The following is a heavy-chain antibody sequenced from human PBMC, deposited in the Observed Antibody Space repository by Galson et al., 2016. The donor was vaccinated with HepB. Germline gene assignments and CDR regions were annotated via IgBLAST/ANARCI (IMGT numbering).Heavy chain of an antibody. D-gene: IGHD3-10*01. J-gene: IGHJ6*02. CDR3: ARDRFYGSGRRYFYGLDV. Sequence: SLRLSCAASGFTFNDYAMHWVRQAPGKGLEWVAVISSDGNDQYYADSVKGRFTVSRDNSKNTLFLQMNNVTTEDTAIFHCARDRFYGSGRRYFYGLDVWGQGTTVTVS. CDR2: ISSDGNDQ. V-gene: IGHV3-30*04. CDR1: GFTFNDYA.